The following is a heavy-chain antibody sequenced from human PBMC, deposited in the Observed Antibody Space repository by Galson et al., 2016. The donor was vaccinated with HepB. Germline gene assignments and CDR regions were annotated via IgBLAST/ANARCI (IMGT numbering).Heavy chain of an antibody. J-gene: IGHJ4*02. Sequence: SLRLSCAVSGFRISNNWMTWVRQSPDKGLEWVANIKPDGSEKYYVDSVKGRFTISRDNAKNSLYLQLNSLRAEDTAVYYCARDRFVASRVFDSWGQGTLVIVSS. CDR1: GFRISNNW. V-gene: IGHV3-7*03. CDR3: ARDRFVASRVFDS. D-gene: IGHD2-15*01. CDR2: IKPDGSEK.